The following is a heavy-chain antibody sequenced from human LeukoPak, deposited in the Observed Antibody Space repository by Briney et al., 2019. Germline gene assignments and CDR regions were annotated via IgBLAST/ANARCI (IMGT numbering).Heavy chain of an antibody. CDR1: GYTFTVYY. Sequence: ASVKVSCKASGYTFTVYYLHCVRQAPGKGLEWMGWIHPNSGGTNYAQKFQGRVTMTRDTSISTAFMELSRLRSDDTAVYYCAREGAGDGYNFGFDYCGQGTLVTVSS. D-gene: IGHD5-24*01. CDR3: AREGAGDGYNFGFDY. V-gene: IGHV1-2*02. CDR2: IHPNSGGT. J-gene: IGHJ4*02.